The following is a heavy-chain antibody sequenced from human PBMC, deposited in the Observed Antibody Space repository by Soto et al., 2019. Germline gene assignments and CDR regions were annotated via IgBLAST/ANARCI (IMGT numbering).Heavy chain of an antibody. D-gene: IGHD3-22*01. J-gene: IGHJ4*02. Sequence: PEGSLRHSCAASGFTFSSYWMNCVRQAPGKGLMWVSRINSDGSNTNYADSVKGRFTISRENAKNTLYLQMNSLRAEDTAVYYCATIGGYYDCSGYYYVAAVSYYWGQGALVTVSS. CDR1: GFTFSSYW. CDR2: INSDGSNT. V-gene: IGHV3-74*01. CDR3: ATIGGYYDCSGYYYVAAVSYY.